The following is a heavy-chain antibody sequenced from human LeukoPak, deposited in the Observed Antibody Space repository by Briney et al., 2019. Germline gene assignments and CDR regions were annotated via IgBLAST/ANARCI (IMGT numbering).Heavy chain of an antibody. V-gene: IGHV4-4*07. CDR2: IYTSGST. J-gene: IGHJ4*02. D-gene: IGHD3-10*01. Sequence: PSETLSLTCTVSGGSISSYYWSWIRQPAGKGLEWIGRIYTSGSTNYNPSLKSRVTMSVDTSKNQSSLKLSSVTAADTAVYYCASGGVTMVRGVIITPGFDYWGQGTLVTVSS. CDR3: ASGGVTMVRGVIITPGFDY. CDR1: GGSISSYY.